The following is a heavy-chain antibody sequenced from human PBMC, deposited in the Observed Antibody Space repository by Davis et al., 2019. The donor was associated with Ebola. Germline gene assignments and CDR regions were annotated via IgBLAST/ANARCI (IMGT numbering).Heavy chain of an antibody. Sequence: ASVKVSCKASGYTFTSYDINWVRQAPGQGLEWMGRIDPSTGSTNYAQRFQGRVTMTRDTSIRTLYMELNRLKSDDTAIYYCARVNTFCGGDCYSYWGQGTQVTVSS. CDR3: ARVNTFCGGDCYSY. CDR2: IDPSTGST. V-gene: IGHV1-2*06. J-gene: IGHJ4*02. CDR1: GYTFTSYD. D-gene: IGHD2-21*02.